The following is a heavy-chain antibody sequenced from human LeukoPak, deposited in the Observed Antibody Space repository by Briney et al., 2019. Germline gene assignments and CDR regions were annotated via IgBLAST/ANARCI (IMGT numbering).Heavy chain of an antibody. CDR3: AKDQLLYGVADAFDI. CDR1: GFSFRSYA. J-gene: IGHJ3*02. D-gene: IGHD2-2*02. V-gene: IGHV3-23*01. Sequence: GGSLRLSCAASGFSFRSYAMSWVRQAPGKGLEWVSSIRDDESNTYYADSVKGRFTISRDNSKNTLYLRMNSLRAEDTAVYYCAKDQLLYGVADAFDIWGQGTMVTVSS. CDR2: IRDDESNT.